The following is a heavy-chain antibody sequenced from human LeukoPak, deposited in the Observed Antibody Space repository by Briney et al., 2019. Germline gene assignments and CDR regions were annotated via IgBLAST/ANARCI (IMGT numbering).Heavy chain of an antibody. CDR1: GYTFTGYY. Sequence: GASVKVSCKASGYTFTGYYMHWVRQAPGQGLEWMGWINPNSGGTNYAQKFQGRVTMTRDTSISTAYMELSRLRSDDTAVCYCARGPSIVVVPAAARSDYWGQGTLVTVSS. CDR2: INPNSGGT. J-gene: IGHJ4*02. V-gene: IGHV1-2*02. CDR3: ARGPSIVVVPAAARSDY. D-gene: IGHD2-2*01.